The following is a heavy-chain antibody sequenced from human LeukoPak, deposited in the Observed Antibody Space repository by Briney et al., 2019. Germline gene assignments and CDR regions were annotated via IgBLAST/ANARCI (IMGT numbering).Heavy chain of an antibody. J-gene: IGHJ6*02. CDR3: ARGRTEHYDFWSGYYTTYYYYGMDV. Sequence: ASVKVSCKASGYTFTSYDINWVRQATGQGLEWMGWMNPNSGNTGYAQKFQGRVTMTRNTSISTAYMELSSLRSEDTAVYYCARGRTEHYDFWSGYYTTYYYYGMDVWGQGTTVTVSS. D-gene: IGHD3-3*01. V-gene: IGHV1-8*01. CDR1: GYTFTSYD. CDR2: MNPNSGNT.